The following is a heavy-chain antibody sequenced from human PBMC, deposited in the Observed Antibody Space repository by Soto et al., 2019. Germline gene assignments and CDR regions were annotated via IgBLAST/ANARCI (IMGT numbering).Heavy chain of an antibody. Sequence: QVTLKESGPTLVKPKQTLALTCTFSGFSLSNSGEGVGWIRQPPGKALEWLAVIYWDEDKICSPYLRSRLTITKDTAKNEVVLRMTNMDPVDTGTYYCAHLLYGDYRLDYWGQGTLVTVSS. V-gene: IGHV2-5*02. CDR1: GFSLSNSGEG. CDR3: AHLLYGDYRLDY. D-gene: IGHD4-17*01. J-gene: IGHJ4*02. CDR2: IYWDEDK.